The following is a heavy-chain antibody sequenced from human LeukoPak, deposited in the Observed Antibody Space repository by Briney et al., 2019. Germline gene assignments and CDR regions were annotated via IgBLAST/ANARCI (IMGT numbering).Heavy chain of an antibody. Sequence: GGSLRLSCAASEFTFSSFWMSWVRQAPGKGLEWVANIKQDGSECYYVDSVKGRFTISRDNAENSLYLQMNSLRAEDTAVYYCARVRYYYGSGSYYNPWYNDYWGPGTLVTVSS. D-gene: IGHD3-10*01. CDR1: EFTFSSFW. V-gene: IGHV3-7*01. J-gene: IGHJ4*02. CDR3: ARVRYYYGSGSYYNPWYNDY. CDR2: IKQDGSEC.